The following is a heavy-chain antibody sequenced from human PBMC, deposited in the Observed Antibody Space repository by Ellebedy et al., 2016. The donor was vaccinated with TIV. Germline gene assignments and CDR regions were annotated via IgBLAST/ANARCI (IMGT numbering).Heavy chain of an antibody. J-gene: IGHJ6*02. D-gene: IGHD3-22*01. V-gene: IGHV1-69*06. CDR3: ARDKDSSGYYYYYGMDV. CDR1: GGTFSSYA. CDR2: IIPIFGTA. Sequence: SVKVSXXASGGTFSSYAISWVRQAPGQGLEWMGGIIPIFGTANYAQKFQGRVTITADKSTSTAYMELSSLRSEDTAVYYCARDKDSSGYYYYYGMDVWGQGTTVTVSS.